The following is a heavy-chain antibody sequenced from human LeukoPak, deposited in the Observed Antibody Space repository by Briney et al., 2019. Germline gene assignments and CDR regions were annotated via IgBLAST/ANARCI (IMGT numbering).Heavy chain of an antibody. D-gene: IGHD1-20*01. CDR1: GGSISSGSYY. CDR2: IYTSGST. CDR3: AREGITGIPDY. V-gene: IGHV4-61*02. Sequence: SQTLSLTCTVSGGSISSGSYYWSWIRQPAGKGLEWIGRIYTSGSTNYNPSLKSRVTISVDTSKNQFSLKLSSVTAADTAVYYCAREGITGIPDYWGQGTLVTVSS. J-gene: IGHJ4*02.